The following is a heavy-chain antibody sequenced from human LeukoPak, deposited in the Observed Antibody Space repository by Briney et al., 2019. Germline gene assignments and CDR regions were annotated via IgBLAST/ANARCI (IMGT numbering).Heavy chain of an antibody. V-gene: IGHV4-30-4*01. D-gene: IGHD3-10*01. Sequence: SQTLSLTCTVSGGSISSGDYYWSWIRQPPGRGLEWIGYTYYSGSTYYNPSLKGRVTISVDTSKNQFSLKLSSVTAADTAVYYCARGFGAGNYYYGWFDPWGQGTLVSVSS. J-gene: IGHJ5*02. CDR3: ARGFGAGNYYYGWFDP. CDR1: GGSISSGDYY. CDR2: TYYSGST.